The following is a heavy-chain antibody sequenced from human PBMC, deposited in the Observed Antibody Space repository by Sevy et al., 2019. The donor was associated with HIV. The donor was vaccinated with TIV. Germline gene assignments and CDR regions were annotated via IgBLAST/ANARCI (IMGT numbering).Heavy chain of an antibody. D-gene: IGHD2-21*01. V-gene: IGHV3-72*01. J-gene: IGHJ6*03. CDR2: IRNRPNRYTP. CDR3: VRGPNCGVGGCQQISPYCLDV. Sequence: GGSLRLSCAASGFAFSDHYVDWVRQAPGKGLEWVGRIRNRPNRYTPEYAASVEGRFTISRDDSRHSLYLQMNSLKTEDSAVYYCVRGPNCGVGGCQQISPYCLDVWGIGATVTVSS. CDR1: GFAFSDHY.